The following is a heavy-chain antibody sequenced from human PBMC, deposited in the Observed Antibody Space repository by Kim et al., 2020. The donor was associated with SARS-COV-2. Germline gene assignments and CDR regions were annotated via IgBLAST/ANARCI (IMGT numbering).Heavy chain of an antibody. CDR1: GGSIRTKNTY. CDR2: MYYTGNT. V-gene: IGHV4-39*01. J-gene: IGHJ5*02. Sequence: SETLSLTCTVSGGSIRTKNTYWAWIRQPPGKGLEWIGSMYYTGNTYYNPSLKSRVTISADTSKNQFPLNLKSVTATDTSIYYCAKQGALDPWGQGILVTVSS. CDR3: AKQGALDP.